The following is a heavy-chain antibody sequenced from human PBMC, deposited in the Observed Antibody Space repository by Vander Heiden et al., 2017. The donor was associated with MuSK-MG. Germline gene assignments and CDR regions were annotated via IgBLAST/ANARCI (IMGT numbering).Heavy chain of an antibody. CDR3: AGRRSGYIAY. Sequence: EVQLVESGGGLVQPGGSLRLSCAASGVTFSSDWLPWVRQGPGKGLVWVSRINSDGSYTTSADSVKGRFTVSRDNAKNTLYLQMNSLRAEDTAVYYCAGRRSGYIAYWGQGTLVTVSS. CDR2: INSDGSYT. V-gene: IGHV3-74*01. J-gene: IGHJ4*02. D-gene: IGHD3-22*01. CDR1: GVTFSSDW.